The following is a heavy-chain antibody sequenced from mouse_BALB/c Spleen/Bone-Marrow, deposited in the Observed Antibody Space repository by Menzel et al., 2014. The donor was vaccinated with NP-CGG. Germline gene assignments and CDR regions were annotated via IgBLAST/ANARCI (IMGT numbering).Heavy chain of an antibody. CDR1: GFSLTTYG. Sequence: VQLVESGPGLVQPSQSLSITCTVSGFSLTTYGVHWVRQSPGKGLEWLGVIWSGGSTDYNAAFISRLSITKDNSKSXVFCKMNSLQANDTAIYYCARNLYYGSSLYAMDYWGQGTSVTVSS. J-gene: IGHJ4*01. D-gene: IGHD1-1*01. CDR3: ARNLYYGSSLYAMDY. V-gene: IGHV2-2*02. CDR2: IWSGGST.